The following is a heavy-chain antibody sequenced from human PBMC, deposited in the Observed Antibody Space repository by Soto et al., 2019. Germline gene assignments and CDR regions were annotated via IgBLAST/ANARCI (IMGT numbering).Heavy chain of an antibody. V-gene: IGHV4-59*01. CDR1: GGSISSYY. CDR2: IYYSGST. CDR3: ASLYGLDAFDI. D-gene: IGHD4-17*01. J-gene: IGHJ3*02. Sequence: QVQLQESGPGLVKPSETLSLTCTVSGGSISSYYWSWIRQPPGKGLEWIGYIYYSGSTNYNPSLKSRVTIPVDTSKNQFSLKLSSVTGAGTAVYYCASLYGLDAFDIWGQGTMVTVSS.